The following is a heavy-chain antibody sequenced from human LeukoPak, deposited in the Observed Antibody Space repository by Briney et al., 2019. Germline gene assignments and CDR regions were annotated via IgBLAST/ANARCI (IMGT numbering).Heavy chain of an antibody. CDR3: AREYAASYGMDV. CDR1: GGSISSSSYY. V-gene: IGHV4-39*01. CDR2: IYYSGST. J-gene: IGHJ6*02. Sequence: SETLSLTCTVSGGSISSSSYYWGWIRQPPGKGLEWIGSIYYSGSTYYNSSLKSRVTISVDTSKNQFSLKLSSVTAADTAVYYCAREYAASYGMDVWGQGTTVTVSS. D-gene: IGHD2-8*01.